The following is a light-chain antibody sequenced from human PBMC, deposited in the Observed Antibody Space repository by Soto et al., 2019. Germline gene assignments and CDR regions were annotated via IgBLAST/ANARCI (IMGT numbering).Light chain of an antibody. Sequence: QSALTQPASVSGSPGQSITLSCTGTSSDIGGYDFVSWYQRYPGKAPKLIIYDVNNRPSGVSNRFSGSKSGNTASLTISGLQVEDEADYYCTSYASSSTHVVFGGGTKVTVL. J-gene: IGLJ2*01. CDR1: SSDIGGYDF. V-gene: IGLV2-14*01. CDR3: TSYASSSTHVV. CDR2: DVN.